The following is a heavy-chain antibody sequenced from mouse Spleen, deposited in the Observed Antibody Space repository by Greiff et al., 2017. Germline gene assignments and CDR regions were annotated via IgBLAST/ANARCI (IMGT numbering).Heavy chain of an antibody. J-gene: IGHJ3*01. CDR2: ISSGSSTI. V-gene: IGHV5-17*01. CDR1: GFTFSDYG. D-gene: IGHD1-1*01. Sequence: EVQLQESGGGLVKPGGSLKLSCAASGFTFSDYGMHWVRQAPEKGLEWVAYISSGSSTIYYADTVKGRFTISRDNAKNTLFLQMTSLRSEDTAMYYCARGITTVVARGFAYWGQGTLVTVSA. CDR3: ARGITTVVARGFAY.